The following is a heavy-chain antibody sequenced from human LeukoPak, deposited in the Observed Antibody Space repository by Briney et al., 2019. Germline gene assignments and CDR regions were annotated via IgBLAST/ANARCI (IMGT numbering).Heavy chain of an antibody. D-gene: IGHD5-18*01. CDR3: ASDGVQLWLEDYYYMDV. CDR1: GGSFSGYY. V-gene: IGHV4-34*01. J-gene: IGHJ6*03. CDR2: INHSGST. Sequence: SETLSLTRAVYGGSFSGYYWSWIRQPPGKGLEWIGEINHSGSTNYNPSLKSRVTISVDTSKNQFSLRLSSVTAADTAVYYCASDGVQLWLEDYYYMDVWGKGTTVTVSS.